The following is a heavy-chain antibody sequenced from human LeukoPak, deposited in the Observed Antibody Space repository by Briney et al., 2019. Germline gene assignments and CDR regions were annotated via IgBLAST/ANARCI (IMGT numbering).Heavy chain of an antibody. CDR3: ATYGPTSGGYTFEY. CDR1: GGSISSGYW. J-gene: IGHJ4*02. Sequence: SETLSLTCAVSGGSISSGYWWSWVRPPPMKGLEWIGKIIDSGSTNYNPSLKGRITISLDKTKNQFSLNVNSVTAADTAVYYCATYGPTSGGYTFEYWGQGILVTVSS. V-gene: IGHV4-4*02. D-gene: IGHD2-15*01. CDR2: IIDSGST.